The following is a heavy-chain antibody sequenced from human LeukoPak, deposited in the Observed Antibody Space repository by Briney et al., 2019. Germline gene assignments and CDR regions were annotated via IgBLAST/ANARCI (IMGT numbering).Heavy chain of an antibody. D-gene: IGHD5-24*01. Sequence: PSETLSLTRAVYGGSFSGYYWSWIRQPPGKGLEWIGEINHSGSTNYNPSLKSRVTISVDTSKNQFSLKLSSVTAADTAVYYCARGRRDGYNRGGDFDYWGQGTLVTVSS. J-gene: IGHJ4*02. V-gene: IGHV4-34*01. CDR2: INHSGST. CDR1: GGSFSGYY. CDR3: ARGRRDGYNRGGDFDY.